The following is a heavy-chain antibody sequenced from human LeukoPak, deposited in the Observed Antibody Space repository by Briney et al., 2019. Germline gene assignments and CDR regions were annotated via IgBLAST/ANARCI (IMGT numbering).Heavy chain of an antibody. CDR3: ASSYYDSSGYPRPWFDP. CDR1: GYTFTSYG. Sequence: ASVKVSCKASGYTFTSYGISWVRQAPGQGLEWMGWISAYNGNTNYAQKLQGRVTMTTDTSTSTAYMELRSLRSDDTAVYYCASSYYDSSGYPRPWFDPWGQGTLVTVSS. V-gene: IGHV1-18*01. D-gene: IGHD3-22*01. J-gene: IGHJ5*02. CDR2: ISAYNGNT.